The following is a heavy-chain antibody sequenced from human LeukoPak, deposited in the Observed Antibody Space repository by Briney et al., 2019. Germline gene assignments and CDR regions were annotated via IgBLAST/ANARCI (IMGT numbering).Heavy chain of an antibody. CDR3: TGRNFDY. Sequence: AGGSLRLSCAASGFTFSSYAMSWVRQAPGKGLEWVGRIKSKTDGGTTDYAAPVKGRFTISRDDSKNTLYLQMNSLKTEDTAVYYCTGRNFDYWGQGTLVTVSS. CDR2: IKSKTDGGTT. V-gene: IGHV3-15*01. CDR1: GFTFSSYA. J-gene: IGHJ4*02. D-gene: IGHD6-6*01.